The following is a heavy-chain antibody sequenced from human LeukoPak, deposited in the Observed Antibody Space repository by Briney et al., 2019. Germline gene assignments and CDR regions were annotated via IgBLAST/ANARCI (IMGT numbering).Heavy chain of an antibody. CDR1: VYTFTSYG. CDR3: AASGYSYGGSFDY. J-gene: IGHJ4*02. V-gene: IGHV1-18*01. CDR2: ISAYNGNT. D-gene: IGHD5-18*01. Sequence: ASVKVSCKSSVYTFTSYGISWVRQAPGQGLAWMGWISAYNGNTNYAQKLQGRVTMTTDTSTSTACMELRSLRSDDTAVYYCAASGYSYGGSFDYWGQGTLVAVSS.